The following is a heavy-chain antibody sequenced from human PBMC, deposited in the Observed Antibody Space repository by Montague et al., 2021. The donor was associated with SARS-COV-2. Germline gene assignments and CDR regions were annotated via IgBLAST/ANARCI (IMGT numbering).Heavy chain of an antibody. Sequence: SETLSLTCTVSGASISSSENSWGWIRQSPGKGLEWFGSIFYSGTTYFNPSLRSRIAISVDTSKNQFSLKVTSVTAADTAVYYCARHVTFGGGVFALDYWGQGNLVSVSS. CDR3: ARHVTFGGGVFALDY. V-gene: IGHV4-39*01. J-gene: IGHJ4*02. D-gene: IGHD3-16*01. CDR2: IFYSGTT. CDR1: GASISSSENS.